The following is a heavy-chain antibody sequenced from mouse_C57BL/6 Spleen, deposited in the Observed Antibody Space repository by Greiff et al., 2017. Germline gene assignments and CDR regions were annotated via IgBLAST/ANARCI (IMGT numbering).Heavy chain of an antibody. CDR2: ISDGGSYT. CDR1: GFTFSSYA. Sequence: EVQRVESGGGLVKPGGSLKLSCAASGFTFSSYAMSWVRQTPEKRLEWVATISDGGSYTYYPDNVKGRFTISRDNAKNNLYLQMSHLKSEDTAMYYCAREGNGNYGWDYWGQGTTLTVSS. D-gene: IGHD2-1*01. J-gene: IGHJ2*01. V-gene: IGHV5-4*01. CDR3: AREGNGNYGWDY.